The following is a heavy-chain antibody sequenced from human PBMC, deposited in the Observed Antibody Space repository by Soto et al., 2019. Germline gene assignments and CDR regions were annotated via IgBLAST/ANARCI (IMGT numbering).Heavy chain of an antibody. CDR2: ISSSSSTI. CDR1: GFTFSSYS. CDR3: ARDNPRYGHPEDY. J-gene: IGHJ4*02. V-gene: IGHV3-48*02. D-gene: IGHD4-17*01. Sequence: EVQLVESGGGLVQPGGSLRLSCAASGFTFSSYSMNWVRQAPGKGLEWVSYISSSSSTIYYADSVKGRFTISRDNAKNSLYLQMNSLSDEDTAVYYCARDNPRYGHPEDYWGQGTLVTVSS.